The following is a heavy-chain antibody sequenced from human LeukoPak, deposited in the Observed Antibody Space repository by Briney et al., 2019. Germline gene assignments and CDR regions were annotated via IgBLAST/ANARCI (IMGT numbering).Heavy chain of an antibody. CDR1: GYTFTTYG. Sequence: ASVKVSCKASGYTFTTYGITWVRQAPGQGLEWMGWIGTYNGNTNYAQKLQGRVTMTTDTSTSTAYMDLRSLRSDDTAVYYCARYGLGRTTKSFDYWGQGTLVTVSS. J-gene: IGHJ4*02. D-gene: IGHD1-1*01. CDR2: IGTYNGNT. CDR3: ARYGLGRTTKSFDY. V-gene: IGHV1-18*01.